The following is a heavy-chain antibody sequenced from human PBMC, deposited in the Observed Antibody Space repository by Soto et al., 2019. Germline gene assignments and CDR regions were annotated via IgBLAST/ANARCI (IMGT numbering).Heavy chain of an antibody. D-gene: IGHD3-22*01. V-gene: IGHV1-2*04. J-gene: IGHJ5*02. CDR2: INPNSGGT. CDR1: GYTFTGYY. Sequence: ASVKVSCKASGYTFTGYYMHWVRQAPGQGLEWMGWINPNSGGTNYAQKFQGWVTMTRDTSISTAYMELSRLRSDDTAVYYCARGIPYYDSSGYRLDPWGQGTLVTVSS. CDR3: ARGIPYYDSSGYRLDP.